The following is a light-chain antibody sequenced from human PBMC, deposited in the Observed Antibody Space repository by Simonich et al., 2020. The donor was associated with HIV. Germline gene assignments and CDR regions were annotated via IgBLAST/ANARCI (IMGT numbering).Light chain of an antibody. CDR3: QQYNNWPRT. V-gene: IGKV3-15*01. CDR1: QSVSSN. CDR2: GAS. J-gene: IGKJ1*01. Sequence: EIVLTQSPGTLSLSPGERATLSCRASQSVSSNYLAWYQQKPGQAPRLLMYGASTRATGIPASFSGSGSGTEFTLTISSLQSEDFAVYYCQQYNNWPRTFGQGTKVEIK.